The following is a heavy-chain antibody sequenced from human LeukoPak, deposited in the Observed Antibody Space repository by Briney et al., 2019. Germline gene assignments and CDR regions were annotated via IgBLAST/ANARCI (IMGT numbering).Heavy chain of an antibody. Sequence: ASVKVSCKVSGYSLTELSMHWVRQAPGKGLEWMGGFDPEDGETIYAQKLQGRVTMTEDTSTATAYMELSSLRSEDTAVYYCATPMVRGVVIFDYWGQGTLVTVPS. D-gene: IGHD3-10*01. CDR1: GYSLTELS. CDR3: ATPMVRGVVIFDY. J-gene: IGHJ4*02. CDR2: FDPEDGET. V-gene: IGHV1-24*01.